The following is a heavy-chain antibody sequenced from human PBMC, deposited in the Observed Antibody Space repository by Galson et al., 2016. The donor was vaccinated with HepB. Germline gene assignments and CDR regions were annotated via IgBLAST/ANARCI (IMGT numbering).Heavy chain of an antibody. CDR2: IFYSGST. CDR3: ATALPAANGMDV. J-gene: IGHJ6*04. V-gene: IGHV4-39*02. CDR1: GGSINSSTNY. Sequence: SETLSLTCTVSGGSINSSTNYWGWIRQSPGEGLEWIGNIFYSGSTYYNPSLKSRAIISVDRSKNHFSLELRSVIAADTAVDYCATALPAANGMDVWGKGTTVTVSS.